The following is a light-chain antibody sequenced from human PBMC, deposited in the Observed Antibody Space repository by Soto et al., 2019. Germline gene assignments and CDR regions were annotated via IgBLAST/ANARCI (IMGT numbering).Light chain of an antibody. V-gene: IGKV3D-20*01. Sequence: IVLTQSPATLSLSPGERATLSCGASQSVNSGYLAWYQQRPGLAPRXLIYDASSRATGIPDRFSGSGSGTDLTITISRLEPEDCAVYYGQQYGSSPLTFGGGTKVDIK. CDR1: QSVNSGY. J-gene: IGKJ4*01. CDR2: DAS. CDR3: QQYGSSPLT.